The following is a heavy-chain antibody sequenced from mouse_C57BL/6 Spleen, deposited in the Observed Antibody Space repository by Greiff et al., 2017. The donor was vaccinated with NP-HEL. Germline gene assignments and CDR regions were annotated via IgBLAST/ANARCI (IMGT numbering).Heavy chain of an antibody. D-gene: IGHD1-1*02. V-gene: IGHV5-15*01. Sequence: EVQRVESGGGLVQPGGSLKLSCAASGFTFSDYGMAWVRQAPRKGPEWVAFISNLAYSIYYADTVTGRFTISREKAKNTLYLEMSSLRSEDTAMYYCARQRDGGYFDVWGTGTTVTVSS. J-gene: IGHJ1*03. CDR3: ARQRDGGYFDV. CDR2: ISNLAYSI. CDR1: GFTFSDYG.